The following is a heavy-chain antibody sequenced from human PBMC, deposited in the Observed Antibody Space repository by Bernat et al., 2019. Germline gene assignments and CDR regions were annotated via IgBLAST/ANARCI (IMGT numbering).Heavy chain of an antibody. J-gene: IGHJ3*02. V-gene: IGHV3-30*18. Sequence: QVQLVESGGGVVQPGRSLRLSRAASGFTFSSYGMHWVRQAPGKGLEWVAVISYDGSNKYYADSVKGRFTISRDNSKNTLYLQMNSLRAEDTAVYYCAKVGNYYDSTNSDAFDIWGQGTMVTVSS. CDR2: ISYDGSNK. D-gene: IGHD3-22*01. CDR3: AKVGNYYDSTNSDAFDI. CDR1: GFTFSSYG.